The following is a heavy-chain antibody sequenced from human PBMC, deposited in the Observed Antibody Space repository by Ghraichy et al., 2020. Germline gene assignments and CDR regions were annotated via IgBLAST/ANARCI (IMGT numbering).Heavy chain of an antibody. CDR2: IYYSGST. CDR1: GGSISSYY. J-gene: IGHJ4*02. Sequence: SETLSLTCTVSGGSISSYYWSWIRQPPGKGLEWIGYIYYSGSTNYNPSLKSRVTISVDTSKNQFSLKLSSVTAADTAVYYCARYHHGMGIDYWGQGTLVTVSS. CDR3: ARYHHGMGIDY. V-gene: IGHV4-59*01. D-gene: IGHD1-1*01.